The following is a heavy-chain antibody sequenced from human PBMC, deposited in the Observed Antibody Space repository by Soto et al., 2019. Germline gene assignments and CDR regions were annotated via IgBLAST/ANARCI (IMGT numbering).Heavy chain of an antibody. D-gene: IGHD2-15*01. Sequence: HPGGSLRLSCAPSAVTVTDSYMNWVRQAPGKGLEWVSVIYRGGSTSYEDSVKGRFAISRDDSKNTLYLQMNSLRAEDTAVYYCARTSRPNCSGGTCYFDCWGQGTLVSVSS. CDR3: ARTSRPNCSGGTCYFDC. CDR2: IYRGGST. CDR1: AVTVTDSY. V-gene: IGHV3-66*01. J-gene: IGHJ4*02.